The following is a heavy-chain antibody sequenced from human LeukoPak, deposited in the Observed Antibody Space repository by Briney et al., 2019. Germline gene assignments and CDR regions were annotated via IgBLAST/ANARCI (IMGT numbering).Heavy chain of an antibody. CDR3: AKEWELDAFDI. CDR1: GFTFDDYA. CDR2: ISWNSGSI. Sequence: GGSLRLSCAASGFTFDDYAMHWVRQAPGKGLEWVSGISWNSGSIGCADSVKGRFTISRDNAKNSLYLQMNSLRAEDTALYYCAKEWELDAFDIWGQGTMVTVSS. J-gene: IGHJ3*02. D-gene: IGHD1-26*01. V-gene: IGHV3-9*01.